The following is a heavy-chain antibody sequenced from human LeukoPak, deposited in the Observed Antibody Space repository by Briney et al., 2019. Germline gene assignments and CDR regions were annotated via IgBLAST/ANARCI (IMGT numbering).Heavy chain of an antibody. V-gene: IGHV4-34*01. J-gene: IGHJ4*02. D-gene: IGHD6-6*01. CDR1: GGSLSGYY. CDR3: ASLYSSSSFEGDY. Sequence: SSETLSLTCAVYGGSLSGYYWSWIRQPPGKGLEWIGEINHSGSTNYNPSLKSRVTISVDTSKNQFSLRLSSVTAADTAVYYCASLYSSSSFEGDYWGQGTLVTVSS. CDR2: INHSGST.